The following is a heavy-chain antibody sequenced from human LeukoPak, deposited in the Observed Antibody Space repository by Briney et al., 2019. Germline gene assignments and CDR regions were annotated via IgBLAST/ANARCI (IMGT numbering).Heavy chain of an antibody. CDR3: ARDLWEFDAFDI. J-gene: IGHJ3*02. Sequence: ASVKVSCKAFGYTFTSYGISWVRQAPGQGLEWMGWISAYNGNTNYAQKLQGRVTMTTDTSTSTAYMELRSLRSDDTAVYYCARDLWEFDAFDIWGQGTMVTVSS. CDR2: ISAYNGNT. V-gene: IGHV1-18*01. CDR1: GYTFTSYG. D-gene: IGHD3-16*01.